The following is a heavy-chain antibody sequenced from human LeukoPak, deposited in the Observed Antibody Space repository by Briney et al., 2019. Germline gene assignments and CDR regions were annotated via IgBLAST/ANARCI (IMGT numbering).Heavy chain of an antibody. J-gene: IGHJ4*02. D-gene: IGHD3-10*01. CDR2: ILYDGSKK. V-gene: IGHV3-30*12. CDR3: ARGHTDYYGSGNYYNSDY. Sequence: GGSLRLSCATSGFTFNTYGMHWVRQAPGKGLEWVAVILYDGSKKDYADSVKGRFTISRDNAKNTLFLQMNSLRAEDTAVYYCARGHTDYYGSGNYYNSDYWGQGTLVTVSS. CDR1: GFTFNTYG.